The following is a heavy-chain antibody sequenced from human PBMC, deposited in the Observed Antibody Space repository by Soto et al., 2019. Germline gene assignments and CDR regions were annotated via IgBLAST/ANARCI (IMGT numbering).Heavy chain of an antibody. CDR1: GFTFSSYS. D-gene: IGHD2-15*01. CDR3: ARAGYCSGGSCEGVFDY. Sequence: GWSLRLSCAASGFTFSSYSMNWVRQAPGKGLEWVSSISSSSSYIYYADSVKGRFTISRDNAKNSLYLQMNSLRAEDTAVYYCARAGYCSGGSCEGVFDYWGQGTLVTVSS. J-gene: IGHJ4*02. CDR2: ISSSSSYI. V-gene: IGHV3-21*01.